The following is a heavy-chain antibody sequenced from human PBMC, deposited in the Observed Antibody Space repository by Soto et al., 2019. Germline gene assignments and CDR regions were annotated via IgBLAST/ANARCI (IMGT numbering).Heavy chain of an antibody. V-gene: IGHV1-3*01. CDR3: ARSITMLRGAKYYFDY. CDR2: INAGNGDT. CDR1: GYTFTSHS. J-gene: IGHJ4*02. D-gene: IGHD3-10*01. Sequence: QVQLVQSGGEVKKPGASVKVSCKASGYTFTSHSIHWVRQAPGQRLEWLGWINAGNGDTKYSQKLQGRVTITRYTSASTSYMEMSTLTSEDTALYYCARSITMLRGAKYYFDYWGQGTLVTGSS.